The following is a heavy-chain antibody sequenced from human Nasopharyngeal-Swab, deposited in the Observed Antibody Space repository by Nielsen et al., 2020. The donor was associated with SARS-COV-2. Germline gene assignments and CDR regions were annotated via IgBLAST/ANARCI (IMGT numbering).Heavy chain of an antibody. V-gene: IGHV3-30*18. J-gene: IGHJ4*02. CDR1: GFNFSSYS. D-gene: IGHD6-13*01. Sequence: LSLTCAVSGFNFSSYSMSRVRQAPGKGLEWVAVISYDGSNKYYADSVKGRFTISRDNSKNTLYLQMNSLRAEDTAVYYCTKDGSSWYLSNWGQGTLVTVSS. CDR2: ISYDGSNK. CDR3: TKDGSSWYLSN.